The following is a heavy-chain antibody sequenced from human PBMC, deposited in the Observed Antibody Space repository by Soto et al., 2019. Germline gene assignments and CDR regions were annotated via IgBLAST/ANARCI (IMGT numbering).Heavy chain of an antibody. Sequence: EVQLVESGGGLVQPGGSRSPSGPAPGFTFSSYGMNWVRQAPGKGVGGVSYISSSSSTIYYADSVKGRFTISRDNAKNSLYLQMNSLRDEDTAVYYCARGSWFGESNYGMDVWGQGTTVTVSS. D-gene: IGHD3-10*01. CDR1: GFTFSSYG. CDR3: ARGSWFGESNYGMDV. V-gene: IGHV3-48*02. J-gene: IGHJ6*02. CDR2: ISSSSSTI.